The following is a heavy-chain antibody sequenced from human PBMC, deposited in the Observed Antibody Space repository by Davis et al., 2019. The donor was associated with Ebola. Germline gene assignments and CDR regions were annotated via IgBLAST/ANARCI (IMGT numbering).Heavy chain of an antibody. D-gene: IGHD3-3*01. J-gene: IGHJ6*04. CDR1: GFTFSSYA. CDR2: LSGSGGST. Sequence: GESLKISCAASGFTFSSYAMTWVRQAPGMGLEWVSALSGSGGSTYYADSVKGRFTISRDNSKKTLYLQMNSLRAEDTAVYYCAKSGLSFGVVKYHYGMDVWGKGTTVTVSS. CDR3: AKSGLSFGVVKYHYGMDV. V-gene: IGHV3-23*01.